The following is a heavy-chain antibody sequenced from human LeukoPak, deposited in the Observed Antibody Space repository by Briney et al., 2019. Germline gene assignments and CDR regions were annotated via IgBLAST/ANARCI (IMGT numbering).Heavy chain of an antibody. J-gene: IGHJ6*03. V-gene: IGHV3-23*01. CDR2: IIDSGDIT. CDR1: GFTFSSYA. Sequence: GGSLRLSCVASGFTFSSYAMSWVRQAPGKGLEWVSGIIDSGDITYYADSVKGRFTISRDNSKNTLYLQMNSLRAEDTAVYYGVSCLDIVAIRAYYMDVWGKGTTVTVSS. CDR3: VSCLDIVAIRAYYMDV. D-gene: IGHD5-12*01.